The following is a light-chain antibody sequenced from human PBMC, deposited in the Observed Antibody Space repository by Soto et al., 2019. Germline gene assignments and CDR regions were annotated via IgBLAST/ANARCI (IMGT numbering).Light chain of an antibody. V-gene: IGLV1-44*01. Sequence: QSVLTQPPSASGTPGQRVTFSCSGSSSNIGINTVNWYQQLPGTAPQLLISDNHRRPSGVPDRFSGSKSGTSASLAISGLQSEDEATYFCAAWDVSLKGLVFGTGTKVTVL. CDR1: SSNIGINT. CDR2: DNH. CDR3: AAWDVSLKGLV. J-gene: IGLJ1*01.